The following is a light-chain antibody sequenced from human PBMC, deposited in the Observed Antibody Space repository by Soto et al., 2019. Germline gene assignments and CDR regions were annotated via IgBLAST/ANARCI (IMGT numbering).Light chain of an antibody. CDR3: QQRSNWRGT. J-gene: IGKJ5*01. Sequence: EIVLTQSPATLSLSPGERATLSCRASQSVSSYLAWYQQKPGQAPRLLIYDASNRATGIPARFSGSGSGTDFTLTIRSLEPEDFAVYYCQQRSNWRGTFGQGTRLEIK. CDR2: DAS. CDR1: QSVSSY. V-gene: IGKV3-11*01.